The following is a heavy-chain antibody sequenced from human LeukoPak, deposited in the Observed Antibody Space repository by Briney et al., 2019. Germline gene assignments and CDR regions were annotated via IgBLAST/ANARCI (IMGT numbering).Heavy chain of an antibody. D-gene: IGHD3-10*01. CDR1: GYTFTGYY. J-gene: IGHJ4*02. Sequence: ASVKVSCKASGYTFTGYYMHWVRQAPGQGLEWMGWINPNSGGTNYAQKFQGRVTMTRDTSISTAYMELSRLRSDDTAVYYCARGRSYYGSGSYFVDYWGQGTLVTVSS. V-gene: IGHV1-2*02. CDR2: INPNSGGT. CDR3: ARGRSYYGSGSYFVDY.